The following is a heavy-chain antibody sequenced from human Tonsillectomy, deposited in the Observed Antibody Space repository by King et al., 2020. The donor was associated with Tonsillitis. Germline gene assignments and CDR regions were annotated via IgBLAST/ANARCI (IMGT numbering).Heavy chain of an antibody. CDR2: PSSSTSRL. CDR3: AKEKGAGYYDSGRGAFDI. D-gene: IGHD3-22*01. Sequence: VQLVESGGGLVKPGGSLRLSCATSAFIFSNYALTWVRQAPGKGLEWVSSPSSSTSRLFYADCVKGRFTISTDSAKNSLYLQMNSLRVEDTAVYYCAKEKGAGYYDSGRGAFDIWGQGTMVTVSS. J-gene: IGHJ3*02. V-gene: IGHV3-21*01. CDR1: AFIFSNYA.